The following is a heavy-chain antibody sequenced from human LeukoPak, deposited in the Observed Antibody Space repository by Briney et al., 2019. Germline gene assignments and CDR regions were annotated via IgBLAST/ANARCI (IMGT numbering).Heavy chain of an antibody. J-gene: IGHJ4*02. CDR2: IIPILGIA. CDR3: ARDPIDPDGYCSGGSCTYYFNY. D-gene: IGHD2-15*01. CDR1: GGTFSSYA. Sequence: SVKVSCKASGGTFSSYAISWVRQAPGQGLEWMGRIIPILGIANYAQKFQGRVTITADKSTSTAYMELSSLRSEDTAVYYCARDPIDPDGYCSGGSCTYYFNYWGQGTLVTVSS. V-gene: IGHV1-69*04.